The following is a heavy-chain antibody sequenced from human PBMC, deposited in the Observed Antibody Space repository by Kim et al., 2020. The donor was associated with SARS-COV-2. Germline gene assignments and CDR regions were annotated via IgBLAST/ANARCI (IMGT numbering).Heavy chain of an antibody. CDR3: ARLPSKWLGGVDY. CDR1: GFTFSSYS. J-gene: IGHJ4*02. Sequence: GGSLRLSCAASGFTFSSYSMNWVRQAPGKGLEWVSYISSSSSTIYYADSVKGRFTISRDNAKNSLYLQMNSLRAEDTAVYYCARLPSKWLGGVDYWGQGTLVTVSS. CDR2: ISSSSSTI. D-gene: IGHD3-10*01. V-gene: IGHV3-48*04.